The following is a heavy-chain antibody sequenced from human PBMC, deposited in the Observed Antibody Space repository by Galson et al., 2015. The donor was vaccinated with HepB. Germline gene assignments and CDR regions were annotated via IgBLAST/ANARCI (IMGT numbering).Heavy chain of an antibody. CDR3: LHDSDGPDY. CDR1: GFTFGIYW. Sequence: SLRLSCAASGFTFGIYWMNWVRQPPGGGRVWVSHISPAGTNVRYADSVKGRVTISRDNAKKTLYLQMNSPRDEDTAVDYCLHDSDGPDYWGQGTMVTVSS. D-gene: IGHD3-22*01. CDR2: ISPAGTNV. V-gene: IGHV3-74*01. J-gene: IGHJ4*02.